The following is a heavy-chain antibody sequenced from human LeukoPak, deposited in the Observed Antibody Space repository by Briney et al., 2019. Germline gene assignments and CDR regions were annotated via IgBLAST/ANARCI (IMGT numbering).Heavy chain of an antibody. CDR2: ISYDGSNK. V-gene: IGHV3-30*18. CDR1: GFTFSSYG. Sequence: GGSLGLSCAASGFTFSSYGMHWVRQAPGKGLEWVAVISYDGSNKYYADSVKGRFTISRDNSKNTLYLQMNSLRAEDTAVYYCAKDRGYYYGSGSALDYWGQGTLVTVSS. CDR3: AKDRGYYYGSGSALDY. D-gene: IGHD3-10*01. J-gene: IGHJ4*02.